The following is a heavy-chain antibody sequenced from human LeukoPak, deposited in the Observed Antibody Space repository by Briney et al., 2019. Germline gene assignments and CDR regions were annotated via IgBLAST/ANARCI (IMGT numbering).Heavy chain of an antibody. V-gene: IGHV3-21*01. Sequence: GGSLRLSCAASGFTFFNYSMNWVRQAPGKGLEWVSSISCSSDFIYYADSLKGRFAISRDNAKNSLYLQMNSLRAEDTAVYYCARDLGGGSSSLFDYWGQGTLVTVSS. CDR2: ISCSSDFI. CDR3: ARDLGGGSSSLFDY. J-gene: IGHJ4*02. CDR1: GFTFFNYS. D-gene: IGHD6-13*01.